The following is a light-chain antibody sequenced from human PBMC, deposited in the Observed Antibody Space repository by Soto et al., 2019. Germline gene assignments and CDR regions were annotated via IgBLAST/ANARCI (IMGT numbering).Light chain of an antibody. J-gene: IGKJ1*01. V-gene: IGKV1-39*01. Sequence: DIPMTQSPSSLSASVGDRVTITCRASQSIRSYLNWYQQKPGKAPKLLIYAASSLKSGVPSRFSGSGSGTDFTLTISSLQPEDFATYYCQQSYSTPQTFGQGTKVEIK. CDR3: QQSYSTPQT. CDR1: QSIRSY. CDR2: AAS.